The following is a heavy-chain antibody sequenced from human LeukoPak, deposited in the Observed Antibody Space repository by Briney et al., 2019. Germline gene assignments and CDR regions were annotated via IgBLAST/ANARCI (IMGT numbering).Heavy chain of an antibody. CDR2: IYYSGST. V-gene: IGHV4-59*01. D-gene: IGHD3-22*01. J-gene: IGHJ4*02. CDR3: ARYYYDSSGYSDY. CDR1: GGSISNYY. Sequence: PSETLSLTCTVSGGSISNYYWSWIRQSPGKGLEWIGYIYYSGSTKYNPSLKSRVTISVDTSKNQLSLKLNSVTAADTAVYYCARYYYDSSGYSDYWGQGTLVTVSS.